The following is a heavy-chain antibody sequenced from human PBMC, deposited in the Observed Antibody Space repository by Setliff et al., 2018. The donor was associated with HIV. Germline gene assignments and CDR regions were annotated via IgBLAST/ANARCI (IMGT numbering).Heavy chain of an antibody. J-gene: IGHJ4*02. CDR3: ARSAHDSETGY. V-gene: IGHV1-18*01. CDR1: GYTFTTYD. CDR2: ISPYNGHT. D-gene: IGHD5-12*01. Sequence: ASVKVSCKASGYTFTTYDITWVRQAPGQGLEWLGWISPYNGHTNFAQKFQGRVTMTWDTSTSTVYMELSSLRSEDTAFYYCARSAHDSETGYWGQGTLVTVSS.